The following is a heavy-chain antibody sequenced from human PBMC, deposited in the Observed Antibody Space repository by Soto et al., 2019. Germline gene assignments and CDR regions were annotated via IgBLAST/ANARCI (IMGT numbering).Heavy chain of an antibody. CDR2: IRSRANNFAT. Sequence: GSLSRSCAASGVIFRGSSVRWVPQASGKGLESVGRIRSRANNFATSSAASVKGRFTFSRDDSKNTAYLQMNTLKPEDTAVYYCARGKGAAIGDYYPHGMDVWGQGTTVTVSS. J-gene: IGHJ6*02. V-gene: IGHV3-73*01. CDR1: GVIFRGSS. CDR3: ARGKGAAIGDYYPHGMDV. D-gene: IGHD2-2*02.